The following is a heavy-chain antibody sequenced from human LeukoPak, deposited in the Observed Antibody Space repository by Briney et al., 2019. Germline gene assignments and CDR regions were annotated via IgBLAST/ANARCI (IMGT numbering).Heavy chain of an antibody. CDR1: GGSISSYY. D-gene: IGHD2-21*01. CDR2: IYYSGST. V-gene: IGHV4-59*12. CDR3: ARATMGGGDYRGYFDY. J-gene: IGHJ4*02. Sequence: SETLSLTCTVSGGSISSYYWSWIRQPPGKGLEWIGYIYYSGSTNYNPSLKSRVTISVDTSKNQFSLKLSSVTAADTAVYYCARATMGGGDYRGYFDYWGQGTLVTVSS.